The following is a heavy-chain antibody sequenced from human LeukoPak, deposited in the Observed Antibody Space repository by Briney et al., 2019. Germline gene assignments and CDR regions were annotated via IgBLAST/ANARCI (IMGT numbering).Heavy chain of an antibody. CDR1: GFKVEDFA. V-gene: IGHV3-9*01. CDR2: MSYNSVRR. CDR3: AKDKGLYPHTIES. J-gene: IGHJ4*02. D-gene: IGHD1-26*01. Sequence: GGSLRLSCAASGFKVEDFAFHWVRQAPGKGLEWVSGMSYNSVRRGYADSVKGRFTMSRDNAKNSLYLQMNTVRPEDTALYYCAKDKGLYPHTIESWGQGILVTVSS.